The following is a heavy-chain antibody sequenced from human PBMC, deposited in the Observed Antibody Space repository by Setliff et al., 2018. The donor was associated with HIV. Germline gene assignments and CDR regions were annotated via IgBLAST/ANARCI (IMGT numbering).Heavy chain of an antibody. CDR1: GDSISGYY. J-gene: IGHJ4*02. V-gene: IGHV4-4*07. D-gene: IGHD5-18*01. Sequence: SETLSLTCTSSGDSISGYYWSWIRQPAGKGLEWIGRMHTSGNTSYNPSLKSRVTMSVDTSKNQFSLRLSSVTAADTAVYYCARDQKGYSYGYFDSWGQGTLVTVSS. CDR3: ARDQKGYSYGYFDS. CDR2: MHTSGNT.